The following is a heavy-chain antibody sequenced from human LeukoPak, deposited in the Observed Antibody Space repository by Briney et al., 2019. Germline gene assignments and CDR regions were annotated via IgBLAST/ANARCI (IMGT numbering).Heavy chain of an antibody. J-gene: IGHJ6*02. Sequence: GASVKVSCKASGYTFTGYYMHWVRQAPGQGLAWMGWINPNSGGTNYAQKFQGRVTMTRDTSISTAYMELSRLRSDDTAVYYCARGLRVVVPAAIDYYYGMDVWGQGTTVTVSS. V-gene: IGHV1-2*02. CDR1: GYTFTGYY. CDR2: INPNSGGT. CDR3: ARGLRVVVPAAIDYYYGMDV. D-gene: IGHD2-2*01.